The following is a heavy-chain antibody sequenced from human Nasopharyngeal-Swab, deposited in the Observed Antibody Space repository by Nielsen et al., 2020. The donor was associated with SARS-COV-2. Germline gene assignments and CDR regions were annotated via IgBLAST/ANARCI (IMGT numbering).Heavy chain of an antibody. CDR3: ARGSSDWNGIDY. Sequence: GESLKISCAASGYTFSSYWMHWVRQVPGKGLVWVARIDEYGGITDYADSLKGRFTISRDNAKNTLYLQMNSLRAEDTAIYYCARGSSDWNGIDYWGQGTLVTVSS. CDR2: IDEYGGIT. V-gene: IGHV3-74*01. CDR1: GYTFSSYW. D-gene: IGHD6-19*01. J-gene: IGHJ4*02.